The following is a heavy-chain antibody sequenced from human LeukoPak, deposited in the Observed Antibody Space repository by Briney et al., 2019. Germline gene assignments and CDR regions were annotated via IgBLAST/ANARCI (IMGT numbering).Heavy chain of an antibody. Sequence: GRSLRLSCAASGFTFSSYGMHWVRQAPGKGLEWVAVICYDGSNKYYADSVKGRFTISRDNSKNTLYLQMDSLRAEDTAVYYCARDAYIVATIPQAHDAFDIWGQGTMVTVSS. CDR2: ICYDGSNK. CDR1: GFTFSSYG. D-gene: IGHD5-12*01. CDR3: ARDAYIVATIPQAHDAFDI. V-gene: IGHV3-33*01. J-gene: IGHJ3*02.